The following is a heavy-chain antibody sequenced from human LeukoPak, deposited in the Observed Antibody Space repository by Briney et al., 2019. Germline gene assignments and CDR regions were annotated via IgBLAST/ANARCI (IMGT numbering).Heavy chain of an antibody. CDR1: GFTFSSYG. V-gene: IGHV3-30*02. CDR2: IRYDGSNK. Sequence: GGSLRLSCTASGFTFSSYGMYWVRQAPGKGLEWVAFIRYDGSNKHYADSVKGRFTISRDNSKNTLYLQMNSLRAEDTAMYYCARDLQYLLLMGEIDYWGQGTLVTVSS. CDR3: ARDLQYLLLMGEIDY. D-gene: IGHD4-11*01. J-gene: IGHJ4*02.